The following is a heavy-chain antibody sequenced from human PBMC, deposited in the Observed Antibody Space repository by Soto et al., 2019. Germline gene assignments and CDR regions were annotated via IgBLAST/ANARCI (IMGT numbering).Heavy chain of an antibody. CDR3: AKDQGISTVTTFIY. J-gene: IGHJ4*02. V-gene: IGHV3-23*01. CDR1: GFTFSSYS. Sequence: PXASLRLSCAASGFTFSSYSMSWFRQAPGKGLEWVSAISGSGGGTYYADSVKGRLTISTDNAKNTLYLQMNSLRAEEPAVYFCAKDQGISTVTTFIYLGQGTLVPVS. D-gene: IGHD4-17*01. CDR2: ISGSGGGT.